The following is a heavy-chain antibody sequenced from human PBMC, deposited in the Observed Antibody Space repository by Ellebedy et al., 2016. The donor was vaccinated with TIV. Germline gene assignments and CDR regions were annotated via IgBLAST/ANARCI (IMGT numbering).Heavy chain of an antibody. CDR2: IYYSGST. J-gene: IGHJ4*02. D-gene: IGHD5-18*01. Sequence: SETLSLTCTVSGGSISSYYWSWIRQPPGKGLEWIGYIYYSGSTNYNPSLKSRVTISVDTSKNQFSLKLSSVTAADTAVYYCARGSRQLWPKRGGLFDYWGQGTLVTVSS. CDR1: GGSISSYY. V-gene: IGHV4-59*12. CDR3: ARGSRQLWPKRGGLFDY.